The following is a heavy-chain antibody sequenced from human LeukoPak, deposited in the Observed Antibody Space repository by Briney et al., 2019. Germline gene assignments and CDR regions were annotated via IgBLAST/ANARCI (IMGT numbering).Heavy chain of an antibody. CDR1: GGSISSGGYY. CDR2: IYYSGST. CDR3: ARARNSYGTFDY. V-gene: IGHV4-61*08. J-gene: IGHJ4*02. D-gene: IGHD5-18*01. Sequence: SETLSLTCTVSGGSISSGGYYWSWIRQHPGKGLEWIGYIYYSGSTNYNPSLKSRVTISVDTSKNQFSLKLSSVTAADTAVYYCARARNSYGTFDYWGQGTLVTVSS.